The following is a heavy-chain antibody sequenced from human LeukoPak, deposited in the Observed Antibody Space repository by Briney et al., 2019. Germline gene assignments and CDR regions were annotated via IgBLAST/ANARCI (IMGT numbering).Heavy chain of an antibody. D-gene: IGHD1-26*01. CDR1: GFTFSSYS. CDR2: ITASGTAM. CDR3: ASSGSYRFDY. J-gene: IGHJ4*02. V-gene: IGHV3-48*02. Sequence: GGSLRLSCAASGFTFSSYSMNWVRQAPGKGLEWVSHITASGTAMFYADSVKGRFTIPRDNAKNSLYLQMNSLRDEDTAVYYCASSGSYRFDYWGQGTLVTVSS.